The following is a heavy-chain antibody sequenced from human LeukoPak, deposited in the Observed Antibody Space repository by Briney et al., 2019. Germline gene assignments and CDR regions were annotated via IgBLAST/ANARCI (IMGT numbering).Heavy chain of an antibody. CDR3: ATGVGALGY. CDR1: GFTFSSYG. D-gene: IGHD1-26*01. CDR2: ISYDGSNK. Sequence: GRSLRLSCAASGFTFSSYGMHWVRQAPGKGLEWVAVISYDGSNKYYADSVKGRFTISRDNSKNTLYLQMNSLRAEDTAVYYCATGVGALGYWGQGTLVTVSS. V-gene: IGHV3-30*03. J-gene: IGHJ4*02.